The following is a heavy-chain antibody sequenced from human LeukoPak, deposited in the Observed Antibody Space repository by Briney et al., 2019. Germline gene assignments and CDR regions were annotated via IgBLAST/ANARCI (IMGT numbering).Heavy chain of an antibody. Sequence: ASVKVSCKASGYTFTGYYMHWVRQAPGQGLEWMGWINPNSGGTNYAQKLQGRVTMTTDTSTSTAYMELRSLRSDDTAVYYCARERIAVAGTDFDYWGQGTLVTVSS. CDR1: GYTFTGYY. J-gene: IGHJ4*02. CDR2: INPNSGGT. V-gene: IGHV1-2*02. CDR3: ARERIAVAGTDFDY. D-gene: IGHD6-19*01.